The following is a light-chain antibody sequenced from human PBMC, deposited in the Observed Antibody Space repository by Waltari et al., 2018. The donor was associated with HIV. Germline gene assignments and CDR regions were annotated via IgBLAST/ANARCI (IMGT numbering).Light chain of an antibody. CDR1: KSILDRSENKNF. V-gene: IGKV4-1*01. J-gene: IGKJ2*01. CDR2: WAS. CDR3: QQYHRVPYT. Sequence: DVVVTQSPDSLAVSVGEPATLNSRSNKSILDRSENKNFLAWYQQKPGQRPKLLIYWASTRQSGVPDRFSGSGSGTDSTLTISTLQAEDVAVYYCQQYHRVPYTFGQGTKLQIK.